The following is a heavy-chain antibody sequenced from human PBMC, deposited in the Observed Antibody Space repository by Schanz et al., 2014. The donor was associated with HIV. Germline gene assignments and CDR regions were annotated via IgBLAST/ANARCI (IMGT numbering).Heavy chain of an antibody. Sequence: QVQLIQSGAAVKKPGSSVTVSCRASGGTVNRYAISWVRQAPGQGLEWMGGIIPIFGPANYSPKFRDRVTITADESTSTAYMELSSLSSEDAAIYYCARRELGAPRYRSWAGEAHYYGMDVWGQGTTVTVSS. D-gene: IGHD6-13*01. CDR3: ARRELGAPRYRSWAGEAHYYGMDV. J-gene: IGHJ6*02. V-gene: IGHV1-69*19. CDR1: GGTVNRYA. CDR2: IIPIFGPA.